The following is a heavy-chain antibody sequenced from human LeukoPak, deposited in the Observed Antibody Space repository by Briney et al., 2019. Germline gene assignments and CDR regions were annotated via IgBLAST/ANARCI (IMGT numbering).Heavy chain of an antibody. CDR2: MNPNSGNT. J-gene: IGHJ4*02. V-gene: IGHV1-8*03. Sequence: ASVKVSCKASGYTFTSYDINWVRQATGQGLEWMGWMNPNSGNTGYAQKFQGRVTITRNTSISTAYMELSSLRSEDTAVYYCASTLMVRGVIIDNYWGQGTLVTVSS. D-gene: IGHD3-10*01. CDR1: GYTFTSYD. CDR3: ASTLMVRGVIIDNY.